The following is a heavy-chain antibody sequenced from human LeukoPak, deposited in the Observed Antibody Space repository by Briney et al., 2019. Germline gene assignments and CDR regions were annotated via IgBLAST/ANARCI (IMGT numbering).Heavy chain of an antibody. V-gene: IGHV3-74*01. CDR3: ARVAWGSAADAFDI. D-gene: IGHD3-16*01. J-gene: IGHJ3*02. CDR1: GLTFSGYW. CDR2: INSDGSST. Sequence: PGGSLRLSCAASGLTFSGYWWNWTRQPPGKGLGWVSRINSDGSSTSYADSVKGRFTISRDNAKNTLYLQMNSLRAEDTAVYYCARVAWGSAADAFDIWGQGTMVTVSS.